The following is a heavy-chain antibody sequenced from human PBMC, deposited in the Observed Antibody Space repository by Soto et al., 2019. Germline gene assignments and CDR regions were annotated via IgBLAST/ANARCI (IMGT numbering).Heavy chain of an antibody. Sequence: GASVKVSCKASGFTFINSAMQWVRQARGQRLEWIGWIVLGSGKTNSAQKFRDRVTFTRDMSTNTAYMEVSSLRSEDTAVYYCAADDISALIWDKGTLVTVSS. CDR3: AADDISALI. V-gene: IGHV1-58*02. CDR1: GFTFINSA. CDR2: IVLGSGKT. J-gene: IGHJ4*02. D-gene: IGHD3-3*02.